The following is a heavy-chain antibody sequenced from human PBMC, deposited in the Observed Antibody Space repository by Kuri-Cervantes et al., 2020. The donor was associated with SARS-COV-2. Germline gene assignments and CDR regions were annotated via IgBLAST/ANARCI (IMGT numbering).Heavy chain of an antibody. D-gene: IGHD2-2*01. CDR2: INAGNGNT. CDR1: GYTFTSYV. CDR3: ARTYCSSTSCSPGDY. Sequence: ASVKVSCKASGYTFTSYVMHWVRQAPGQRLEWMGWINAGNGNTKYSQKFQGRVTITRDTSASTAYMELSSLRSEDTAVYYCARTYCSSTSCSPGDYWGQGTLVTVSS. V-gene: IGHV1-3*01. J-gene: IGHJ4*02.